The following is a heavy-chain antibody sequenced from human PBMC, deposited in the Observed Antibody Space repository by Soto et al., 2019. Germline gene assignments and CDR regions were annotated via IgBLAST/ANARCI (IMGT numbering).Heavy chain of an antibody. CDR3: ARENPADYYYYYMDV. D-gene: IGHD2-2*01. CDR1: GYTFTSYG. Sequence: ASVKVSCKASGYTFTSYGISWVRQAPGQGLEWMGWISAYNGNTNYAQKLQGRVTMTTDKSTSTAYMELRSLRSDDTAVYYCARENPADYYYYYMDVWGKGTTVTVSS. J-gene: IGHJ6*03. V-gene: IGHV1-18*01. CDR2: ISAYNGNT.